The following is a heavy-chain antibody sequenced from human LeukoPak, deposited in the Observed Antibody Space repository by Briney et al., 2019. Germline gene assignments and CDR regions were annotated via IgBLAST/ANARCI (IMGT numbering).Heavy chain of an antibody. V-gene: IGHV1-2*02. CDR3: ARELETGGVDY. D-gene: IGHD3-16*01. CDR2: INPNSGGT. J-gene: IGHJ4*02. CDR1: GGTFSSYA. Sequence: ASVKVSCKASGGTFSSYAISWVRQAPGQGLEWMGWINPNSGGTNYAQKFQGRVTMTRDTSISTAYMELSRLRSDDTAVYYCARELETGGVDYWGQGTLVTVSS.